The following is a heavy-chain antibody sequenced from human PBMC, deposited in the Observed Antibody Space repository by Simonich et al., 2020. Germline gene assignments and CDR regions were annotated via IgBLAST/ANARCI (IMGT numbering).Heavy chain of an antibody. J-gene: IGHJ3*02. CDR3: ARDYSNYDAFDI. Sequence: EVQLVESGGGLVQPGGSLRLSWAAAGFTFSSTWWHWVRQAPGKGLVGVSRINRDGSSTSYADSVKGRFTISRDNAKNTLYLQMNSLRAEDTAVYYCARDYSNYDAFDIWGQGTMVTVSS. V-gene: IGHV3-74*01. CDR2: INRDGSST. D-gene: IGHD4-4*01. CDR1: GFTFSSTW.